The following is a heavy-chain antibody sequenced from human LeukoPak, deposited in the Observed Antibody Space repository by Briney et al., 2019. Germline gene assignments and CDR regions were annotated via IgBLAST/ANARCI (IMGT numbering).Heavy chain of an antibody. J-gene: IGHJ3*02. D-gene: IGHD4-17*01. V-gene: IGHV3-11*04. CDR2: ISSSGSTI. CDR1: GFTFSDYY. Sequence: PGGSLRLSCAASGFTFSDYYMSWIRQAPGKGLEWVSYISSSGSTIYYADSVKGRFTISRDNAKNSLYLQMNSLRAEDTAVYYCARDPHDDDYGEGQPEDAFDIWGQGTMVTVSS. CDR3: ARDPHDDDYGEGQPEDAFDI.